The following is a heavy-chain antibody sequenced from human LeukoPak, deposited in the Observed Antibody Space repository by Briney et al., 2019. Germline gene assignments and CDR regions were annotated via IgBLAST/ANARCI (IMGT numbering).Heavy chain of an antibody. Sequence: GGSLRLSCAASGFTFDDYALGWVRQAPRKGLEWVSGINWNGGSTGYADSVKGRFTISRDNAKNSLYLQMNSLRAEDTALYYCARAYASGSLYYFDYWGQGTLVSVSS. CDR3: ARAYASGSLYYFDY. CDR2: INWNGGST. J-gene: IGHJ4*02. D-gene: IGHD3-10*01. CDR1: GFTFDDYA. V-gene: IGHV3-20*04.